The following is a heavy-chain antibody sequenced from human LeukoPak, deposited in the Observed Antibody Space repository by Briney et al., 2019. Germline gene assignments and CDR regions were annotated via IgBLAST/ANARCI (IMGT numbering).Heavy chain of an antibody. CDR2: IYHSGST. D-gene: IGHD4-11*01. CDR1: GYSISSGYY. Sequence: SETLSLTCTVSGYSISSGYYWGWIRQPPGKGLEWIGSIYHSGSTYYNPSLKSRVTISVDTSKTPFSLRLSSVTAADAAVYYCARAYSRGTTGYDYWGQGTLVTVSS. V-gene: IGHV4-38-2*02. J-gene: IGHJ4*02. CDR3: ARAYSRGTTGYDY.